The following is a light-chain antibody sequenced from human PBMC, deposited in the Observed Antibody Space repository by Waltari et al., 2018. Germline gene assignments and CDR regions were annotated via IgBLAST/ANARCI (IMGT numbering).Light chain of an antibody. J-gene: IGLJ3*02. CDR2: GRN. CDR1: NSNIGSNS. V-gene: IGLV1-47*01. Sequence: QSVLTQPPSASGNPGQTVTISCSGGNSNIGSNSVDWYQQFPGTAPKLLIYGRNRRPAGVPDRSSGSKSGTSASLAISGLRSEDEADYYCATWDESLNGVVIGGGTKLSVL. CDR3: ATWDESLNGVV.